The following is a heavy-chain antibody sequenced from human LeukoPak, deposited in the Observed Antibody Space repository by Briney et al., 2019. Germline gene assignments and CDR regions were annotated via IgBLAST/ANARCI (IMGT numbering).Heavy chain of an antibody. CDR1: GGSISSSSYY. Sequence: SETLSLTFTVSGGSISSSSYYWGWIRQPPGKGLEWIGSIYYSGSTYYNPSLKSRVTISVDTSKNQFSLKLSSVTAADTAVYYCARWAYDQCYFDYWGQGTLVTVSS. CDR2: IYYSGST. J-gene: IGHJ4*02. CDR3: ARWAYDQCYFDY. V-gene: IGHV4-39*01. D-gene: IGHD5-12*01.